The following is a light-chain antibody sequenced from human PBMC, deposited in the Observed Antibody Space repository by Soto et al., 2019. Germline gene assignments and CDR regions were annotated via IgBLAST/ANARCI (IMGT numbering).Light chain of an antibody. CDR1: TSNIGKNY. CDR3: GTWDSSLSAGM. J-gene: IGLJ3*02. CDR2: DNN. V-gene: IGLV1-51*01. Sequence: QSVLTQPPSVSAAPGQNVTISCSGRTSNIGKNYVCWYQQLPGTAPKLLIYDNNKRPSEISDRFSGSKSGTSATLALTGLQTGDEADYYCGTWDSSLSAGMFGAGTKLTVL.